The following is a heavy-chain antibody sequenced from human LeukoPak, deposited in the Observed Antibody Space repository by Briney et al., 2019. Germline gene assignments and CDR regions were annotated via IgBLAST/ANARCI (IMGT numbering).Heavy chain of an antibody. D-gene: IGHD3-22*01. CDR2: ISYDGSNK. CDR1: GFTFSSYA. CDR3: ARDRYYYDSSGYQFDY. Sequence: GGSLRLSCAASGFTFSSYAMHWVRQAPGKGLEWVAVISYDGSNKYYADSVKGRFTISRDNSKNTLYLQMNSLRAEDTAVYYCARDRYYYDSSGYQFDYWGQGTLVTVSS. J-gene: IGHJ4*02. V-gene: IGHV3-30-3*01.